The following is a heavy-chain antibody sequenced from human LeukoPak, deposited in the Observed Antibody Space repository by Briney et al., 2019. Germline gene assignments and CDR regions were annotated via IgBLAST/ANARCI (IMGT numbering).Heavy chain of an antibody. Sequence: SETLSLTCAVYGGSFSGYYWSWIRQPPGKGLEWIGEINHSGSTNYNPSLKSRVTISVDTSKNQFSLKLSSVTAADTAVYYCARGPPVYYDFWSGRCRFDPWGQGTLVTVSS. CDR2: INHSGST. J-gene: IGHJ5*02. CDR3: ARGPPVYYDFWSGRCRFDP. V-gene: IGHV4-34*01. CDR1: GGSFSGYY. D-gene: IGHD3-3*01.